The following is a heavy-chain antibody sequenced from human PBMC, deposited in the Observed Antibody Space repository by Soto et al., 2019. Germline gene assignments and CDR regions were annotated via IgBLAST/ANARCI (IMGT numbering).Heavy chain of an antibody. J-gene: IGHJ4*02. CDR2: SSATGAGT. CDR1: GFTFSSYG. Sequence: EVQLLESGGGLVQPGGSLRLSCAASGFTFSSYGMTWVRQAPGKGLEWVSFSSATGAGTYYADSVKGRFTISRDNSKNTLDLQMTSLRADDTAVYYCAKDRRAGGNYGFYADCWGQGALVIVSS. D-gene: IGHD1-7*01. CDR3: AKDRRAGGNYGFYADC. V-gene: IGHV3-23*01.